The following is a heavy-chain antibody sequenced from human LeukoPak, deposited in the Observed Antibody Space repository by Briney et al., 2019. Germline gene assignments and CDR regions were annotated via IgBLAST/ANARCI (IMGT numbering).Heavy chain of an antibody. CDR1: GGSISSSSYY. CDR2: IYYSGST. CDR3: ARGSDIQDAFDI. Sequence: KPSETLSLTCTVSGGSISSSSYYWGWIRQPPGKGLEWIGSIYYSGSTYYNPSLKSRVTISVDTSKNQFSLKLSSVTAADTAVYYCARGSDIQDAFDIWGQGTMVTVSS. J-gene: IGHJ3*02. D-gene: IGHD3-9*01. V-gene: IGHV4-39*01.